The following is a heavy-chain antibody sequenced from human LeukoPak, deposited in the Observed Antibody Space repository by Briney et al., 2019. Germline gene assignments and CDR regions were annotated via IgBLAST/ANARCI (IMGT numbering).Heavy chain of an antibody. CDR1: GDSVSSNSAT. V-gene: IGHV6-1*01. Sequence: RSQTLSLTCAISGDSVSSNSATWNWIRQSPSRGLEWLGSTYYRSKWYDDYAVSVKSRITINPDTSKNQFSLQLNSVSPEDTAVYYCVRGSKGSSPYWYFDLWGRGTLVTASS. J-gene: IGHJ2*01. CDR3: VRGSKGSSPYWYFDL. D-gene: IGHD6-13*01. CDR2: TYYRSKWYD.